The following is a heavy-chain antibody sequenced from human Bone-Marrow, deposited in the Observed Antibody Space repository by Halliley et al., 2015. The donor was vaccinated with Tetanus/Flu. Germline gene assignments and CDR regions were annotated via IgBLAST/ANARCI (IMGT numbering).Heavy chain of an antibody. D-gene: IGHD3-10*01. CDR2: VYYTGHT. CDR3: ARHMIRGGINGPFDP. J-gene: IGHJ2*01. Sequence: TLSLTCTLSGGSISSYYWSWIRQPPGKSLEWIGYVYYTGHTNYSPSLKSRVTISVDTSENHFSLHLSSVTAADTAVYYCARHMIRGGINGPFDPWGPGALVSVS. CDR1: GGSISSYY. V-gene: IGHV4-59*01.